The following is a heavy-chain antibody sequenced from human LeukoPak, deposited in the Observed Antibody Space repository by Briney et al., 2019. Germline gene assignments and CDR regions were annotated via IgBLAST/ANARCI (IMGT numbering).Heavy chain of an antibody. CDR3: ARLHCSGGSCYSGNAFDI. J-gene: IGHJ3*02. CDR1: GYSFTSYW. D-gene: IGHD2-15*01. V-gene: IGHV5-51*01. CDR2: IYPGDSDT. Sequence: GESLKISCKGSGYSFTSYWIGWVRQMPGKGLEWMGIIYPGDSDTRYSPSFQGQVTISADKSISTAYLQWSSLKASDTAMNYCARLHCSGGSCYSGNAFDIWGQGTMVTVSS.